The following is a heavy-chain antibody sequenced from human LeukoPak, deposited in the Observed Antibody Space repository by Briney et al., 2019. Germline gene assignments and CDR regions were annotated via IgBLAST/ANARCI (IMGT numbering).Heavy chain of an antibody. CDR3: AKDRIGLRYFAPGWFDP. J-gene: IGHJ5*02. CDR2: ISGSGGST. D-gene: IGHD3-9*01. Sequence: GGSLRLSCAASGFTFSSYAMGWVRQAPGKGLEWVSAISGSGGSTYYADSVKGRFTISRDNSKNTLYLQMNSLRAEDTAVYYCAKDRIGLRYFAPGWFDPWGQGTLVTVSS. V-gene: IGHV3-23*01. CDR1: GFTFSSYA.